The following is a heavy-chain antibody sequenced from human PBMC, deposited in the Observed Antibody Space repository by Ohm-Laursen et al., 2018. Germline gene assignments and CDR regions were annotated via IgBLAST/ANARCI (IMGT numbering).Heavy chain of an antibody. CDR3: GRTGSYFPNEASFDY. D-gene: IGHD3-10*01. Sequence: LSLTCAASGFPLSSYAMSWVRQAPGKGLEWVSAISGSGGSTYYADAVKGRFTISRDNSKNTLYLQMNSLRAEDTAVYYCGRTGSYFPNEASFDYWGQGTLVTVSS. CDR1: GFPLSSYA. V-gene: IGHV3-23*01. J-gene: IGHJ4*02. CDR2: ISGSGGST.